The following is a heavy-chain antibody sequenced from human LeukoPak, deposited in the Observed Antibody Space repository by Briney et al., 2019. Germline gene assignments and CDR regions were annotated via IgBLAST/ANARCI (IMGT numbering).Heavy chain of an antibody. CDR3: AKAGLGIAAAGTKGNWFDP. Sequence: PGRPLRLSCAASGFTFDDYAMHWVRQAPGKGLEWVSGISWNSGSIGYADSVKGRFTISRDNAKNSLYLQMNSLRAEDTALYYCAKAGLGIAAAGTKGNWFDPWGQGTLVTVSS. CDR1: GFTFDDYA. V-gene: IGHV3-9*01. CDR2: ISWNSGSI. D-gene: IGHD6-13*01. J-gene: IGHJ5*02.